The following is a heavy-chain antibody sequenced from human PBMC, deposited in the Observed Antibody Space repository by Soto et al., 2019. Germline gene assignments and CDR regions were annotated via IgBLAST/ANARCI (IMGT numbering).Heavy chain of an antibody. Sequence: QVQLVQSGAEVKKPGSSVKVSCKASGGTFSSYAISWVRQAPGQGLEWMGGIIPIFGTADYAQKFQGRVTITADESTSTAYMELSSLRSEDTAVYYCASHCGGDCYSRSPPYYYYGMDVWGQGTAVIVSS. J-gene: IGHJ6*02. CDR2: IIPIFGTA. CDR3: ASHCGGDCYSRSPPYYYYGMDV. V-gene: IGHV1-69*12. CDR1: GGTFSSYA. D-gene: IGHD2-21*02.